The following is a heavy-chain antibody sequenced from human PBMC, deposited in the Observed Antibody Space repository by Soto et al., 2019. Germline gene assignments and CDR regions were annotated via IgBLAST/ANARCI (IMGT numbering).Heavy chain of an antibody. D-gene: IGHD1-7*01. J-gene: IGHJ5*02. CDR2: IYHSGST. CDR1: GGSISSGGYS. Sequence: QVQLQESGPGLVKPSQTLSLTCAVSGGSISSGGYSWNWIRQPPGKGLEWIGYIYHSGSTLYNPSLKSRVXXXIXXSKNQFSLRLSSVSAADTAVYYCARDSLTGNYFDPWGQGTLVTVSS. V-gene: IGHV4-30-2*01. CDR3: ARDSLTGNYFDP.